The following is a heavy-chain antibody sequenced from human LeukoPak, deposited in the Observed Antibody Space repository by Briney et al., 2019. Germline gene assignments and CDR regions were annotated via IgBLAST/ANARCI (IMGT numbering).Heavy chain of an antibody. Sequence: SETLSLTCTVSGYSISSGYYWGWIRQPPGKGLEWIGSFYHSGSTYYNPSLKSRVTISLDTSKNQFSLKLSSVTAADTAVYYCARVGRVGATPFDYWGQGTLVTVSS. CDR1: GYSISSGYY. CDR2: FYHSGST. V-gene: IGHV4-38-2*02. CDR3: ARVGRVGATPFDY. J-gene: IGHJ4*02. D-gene: IGHD1-26*01.